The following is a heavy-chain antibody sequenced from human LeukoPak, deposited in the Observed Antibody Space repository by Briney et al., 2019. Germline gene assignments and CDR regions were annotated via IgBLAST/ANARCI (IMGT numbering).Heavy chain of an antibody. D-gene: IGHD3-3*01. V-gene: IGHV1-69*13. J-gene: IGHJ4*02. Sequence: SVKVSCKASGGTFSSYAISWVRQAPGQGLEWMGGIIPIFGTANYAQKFQGRVTITADESTSTAYMELSSLRSEDTAVYYCARGAPLLRFLEWLGDYYFDYWGQGTLVTVSS. CDR2: IIPIFGTA. CDR3: ARGAPLLRFLEWLGDYYFDY. CDR1: GGTFSSYA.